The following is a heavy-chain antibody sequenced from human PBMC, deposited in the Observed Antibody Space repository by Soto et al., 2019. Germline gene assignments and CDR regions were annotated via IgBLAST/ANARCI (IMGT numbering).Heavy chain of an antibody. CDR1: GYTLTELS. CDR2: INPDSGDT. Sequence: GASVKVSCKVSGYTLTELSMHWVRQAPGQGLEWMGWINPDSGDTNYAQKFQGWVTMTRDTSISTAYMELSRLRSDDTAVYYCAREHPYSSAFDIWGQGTMVTVSS. D-gene: IGHD6-13*01. J-gene: IGHJ3*02. V-gene: IGHV1-2*04. CDR3: AREHPYSSAFDI.